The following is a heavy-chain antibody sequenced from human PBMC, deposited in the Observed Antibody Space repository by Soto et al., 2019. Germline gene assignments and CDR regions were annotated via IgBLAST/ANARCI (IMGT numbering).Heavy chain of an antibody. V-gene: IGHV4-39*01. D-gene: IGHD1-26*01. Sequence: SETLSLTCTVSGGSISSSSYYWGWIRQPPGKGLEWIGSIYYSGSTYYNPSLKSRVTISVDTSKNQFSLKLSSVTAADTAVYYCRTDVSGSYGDYYYYYGMDVWGQGTTVTVSS. CDR2: IYYSGST. CDR3: RTDVSGSYGDYYYYYGMDV. CDR1: GGSISSSSYY. J-gene: IGHJ6*02.